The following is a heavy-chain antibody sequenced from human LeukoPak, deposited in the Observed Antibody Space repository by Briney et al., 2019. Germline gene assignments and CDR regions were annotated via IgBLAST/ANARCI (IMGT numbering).Heavy chain of an antibody. J-gene: IGHJ5*02. CDR1: GLTVSSNY. Sequence: GGSLRLSCAASGLTVSSNYMSWVRQAPGKGLEWVAVIWYDGSNKYYADSVKGRFTISRDNSKNTLYLQMNSLRAEDTAVYYCARELAIGWFDPWGQGTLVTVSS. CDR2: IWYDGSNK. CDR3: ARELAIGWFDP. V-gene: IGHV3-33*08.